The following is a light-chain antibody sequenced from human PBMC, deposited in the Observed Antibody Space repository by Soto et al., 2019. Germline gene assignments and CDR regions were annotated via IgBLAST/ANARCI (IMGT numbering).Light chain of an antibody. J-gene: IGKJ5*01. CDR3: QQYDDWPPVT. CDR1: QYITIY. V-gene: IGKV3-15*01. Sequence: EIVLTRSPSTVSVYPWERATLSCRASQYITIYLAWYQQKPGQAPRLLIYGASTRATGIPDRFSGSGSGTEFTLTISSLQSEDFAIYYCQQYDDWPPVTFGQGTRLEIK. CDR2: GAS.